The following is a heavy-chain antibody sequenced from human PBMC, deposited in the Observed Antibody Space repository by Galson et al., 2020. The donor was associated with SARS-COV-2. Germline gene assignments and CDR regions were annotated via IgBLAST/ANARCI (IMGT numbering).Heavy chain of an antibody. J-gene: IGHJ6*02. CDR1: GYSISSGYY. Sequence: SETLSLTCTVSGYSISSGYYWGWIRQPPGKGLEWIGSIYHSGSTYYNPSPKSRVTITVDTSKHQFSLKLSSVTAADTAVYYCARGLLRIMITFGGVIVNGMDVWGQGTTVTVSS. D-gene: IGHD3-16*02. V-gene: IGHV4-38-2*02. CDR3: ARGLLRIMITFGGVIVNGMDV. CDR2: IYHSGST.